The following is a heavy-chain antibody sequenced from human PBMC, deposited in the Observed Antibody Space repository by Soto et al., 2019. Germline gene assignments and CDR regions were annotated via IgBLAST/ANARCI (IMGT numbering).Heavy chain of an antibody. CDR1: GFTFSSYG. D-gene: IGHD4-17*01. J-gene: IGHJ1*01. Sequence: QVQLVESGGGVVQPGRSLRLSCAASGFTFSSYGMHWVRQAPGKGLEWVAVISYDGSNKYYADSVKGRFTISRDNSKNPLYLQMNSLRAEDTAVYYCATQADYGDYEYFQHWGQGTLVTVSS. V-gene: IGHV3-30*03. CDR2: ISYDGSNK. CDR3: ATQADYGDYEYFQH.